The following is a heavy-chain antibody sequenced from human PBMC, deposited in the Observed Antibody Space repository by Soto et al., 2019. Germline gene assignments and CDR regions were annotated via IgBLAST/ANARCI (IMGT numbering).Heavy chain of an antibody. Sequence: HVQLVQSGAEVKKPGSSVKVSCKASGGSFNSYAISWVRQAPGQGLEWMGRIIPVLGLTNYAEKFQGRFTITADTADKSTTVAYMELTSLRAEDSALYYCATAFQLQAYWGQGTLVTVSS. J-gene: IGHJ4*02. D-gene: IGHD1-1*01. V-gene: IGHV1-69*02. CDR2: IIPVLGLT. CDR3: ATAFQLQAY. CDR1: GGSFNSYA.